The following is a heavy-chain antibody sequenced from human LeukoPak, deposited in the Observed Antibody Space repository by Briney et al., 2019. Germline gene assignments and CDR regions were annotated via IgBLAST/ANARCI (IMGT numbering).Heavy chain of an antibody. CDR1: GFTFDDYA. D-gene: IGHD6-19*01. CDR2: ISWNSGSI. CDR3: VRGTTGEQWLANPDY. J-gene: IGHJ4*02. V-gene: IGHV3-9*01. Sequence: GGSLRLSCAASGFTFDDYAMHWVRHAPGKGLEWVSGISWNSGSIGYADSVKGRFTISRDNAKNSLYLQMNSLRAEDTALYYCVRGTTGEQWLANPDYWGQGTLVTVSS.